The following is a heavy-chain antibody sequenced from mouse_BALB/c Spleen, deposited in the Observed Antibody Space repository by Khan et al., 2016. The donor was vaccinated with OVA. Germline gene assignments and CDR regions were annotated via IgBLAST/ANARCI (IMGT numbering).Heavy chain of an antibody. CDR3: ARSTRAN. CDR2: ISYSGST. CDR1: GYSITSDYA. D-gene: IGHD6-1*01. Sequence: DVQLQESGPGLVKPSQSLSLTCTVTGYSITSDYAWNWIRQFPGNKLEWMGYISYSGSTSYNPSLKSRISITRDSSKNQCFLQLNSETTEDTATYYCARSTRANWGQGTTLTVSS. J-gene: IGHJ2*01. V-gene: IGHV3-2*02.